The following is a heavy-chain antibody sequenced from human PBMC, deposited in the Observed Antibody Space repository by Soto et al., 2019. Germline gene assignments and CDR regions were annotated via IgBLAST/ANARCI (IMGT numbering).Heavy chain of an antibody. CDR3: ARETFPGYYYDSSGSYGMDV. CDR2: INPNSGGT. D-gene: IGHD3-22*01. CDR1: GYTFTGYY. V-gene: IGHV1-2*02. Sequence: ASVKVSCKASGYTFTGYYMHWVRQAPGQGLERMGWINPNSGGTNYAQKFQGRVAMTRDTSISTAYMELSRLRSDDTAVYYCARETFPGYYYDSSGSYGMDVWGQGTTVTVSS. J-gene: IGHJ6*02.